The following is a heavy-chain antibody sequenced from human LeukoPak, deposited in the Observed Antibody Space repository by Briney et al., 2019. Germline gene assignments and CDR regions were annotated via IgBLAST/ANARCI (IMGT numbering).Heavy chain of an antibody. J-gene: IGHJ5*02. CDR3: ARGVITFGVTIWFDP. CDR1: GGSISSYY. CDR2: IYYSGST. Sequence: SETLSLTCTVSGGSISSYYWSWIRQPPGEGLEWIGYIYYSGSTNYNPSLKSRVTISVDTSKNQFSLKLSSVTAADTAVYYCARGVITFGVTIWFDPWGQGTLVTVSS. V-gene: IGHV4-59*01. D-gene: IGHD3-16*01.